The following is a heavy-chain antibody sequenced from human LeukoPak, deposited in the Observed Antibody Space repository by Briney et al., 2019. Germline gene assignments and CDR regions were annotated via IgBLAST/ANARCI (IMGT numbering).Heavy chain of an antibody. D-gene: IGHD3-16*01. V-gene: IGHV1-8*01. CDR2: MNPNSGNT. CDR1: GYTFSSYD. J-gene: IGHJ6*03. Sequence: ASVKVSCKASGYTFSSYDINWVRQATGQGLDWMGWMNPNSGNTGYAQKFQGRVTITRNTSISTAYMEPSSLRSEDTAVYYCARGLGGSYGYYYYYYMDVWGKGTTVTVSS. CDR3: ARGLGGSYGYYYYYYMDV.